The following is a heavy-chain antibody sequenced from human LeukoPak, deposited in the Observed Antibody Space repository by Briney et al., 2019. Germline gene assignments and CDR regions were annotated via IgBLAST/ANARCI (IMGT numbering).Heavy chain of an antibody. CDR1: GFTFSSYA. Sequence: PGKSLRLSCAASGFTFSSYAMHWVRQAPGKGLEYVSAISSNGGSTYYANSVKGRFTISRDNSKNTLYLQMGSLRAEDMAVYYCARDLYYDSSGYDYWGQGTLVTVSS. CDR2: ISSNGGST. CDR3: ARDLYYDSSGYDY. D-gene: IGHD3-22*01. J-gene: IGHJ4*02. V-gene: IGHV3-64*01.